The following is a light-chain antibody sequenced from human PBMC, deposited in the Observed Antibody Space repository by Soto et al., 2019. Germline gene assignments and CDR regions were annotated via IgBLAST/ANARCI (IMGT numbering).Light chain of an antibody. CDR1: SSNIGSTT. V-gene: IGLV1-44*01. J-gene: IGLJ3*02. CDR2: NNN. Sequence: QSVLTQPLSASGTPGQRVTIACSGSSSNIGSTTVKWYQQLPVTAPKLLIYNNNQRPSGVPDRFSGSKSGTSASLAISGLQSEDEADYYCAAWDDSLNGVVFGGGTKLTVL. CDR3: AAWDDSLNGVV.